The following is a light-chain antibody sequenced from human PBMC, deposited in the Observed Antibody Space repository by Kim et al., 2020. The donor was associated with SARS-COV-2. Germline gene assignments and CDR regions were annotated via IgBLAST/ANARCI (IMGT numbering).Light chain of an antibody. CDR1: RRGSGS. CDR2: GAS. Sequence: VSAGGGATPACRSSRRGSGSWAWYQQKPGQAPRLLIDGASTRATGIPARIRGSGAGAEFTLISSSLQSDDVAVYYCQQYNNCPRTFGQGTKVDIK. V-gene: IGKV3-15*01. CDR3: QQYNNCPRT. J-gene: IGKJ1*01.